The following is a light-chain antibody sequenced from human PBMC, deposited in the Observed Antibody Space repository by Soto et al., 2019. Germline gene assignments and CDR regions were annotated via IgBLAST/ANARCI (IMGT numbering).Light chain of an antibody. Sequence: IPLTQSPSTLSASVGDRVTITCRASQSISVWLAWYQQKAGKAPNILIYKASRLESGGPSRFSGSGSETEFTLTISSLQSEDSAVYYCQQYNKWPPITFGQGTRLEIK. J-gene: IGKJ5*01. CDR1: QSISVW. V-gene: IGKV1-5*03. CDR2: KAS. CDR3: QQYNKWPPIT.